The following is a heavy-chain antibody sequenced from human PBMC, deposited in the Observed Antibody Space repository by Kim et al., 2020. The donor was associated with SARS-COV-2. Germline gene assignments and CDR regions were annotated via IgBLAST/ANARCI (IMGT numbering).Heavy chain of an antibody. D-gene: IGHD3-3*01. J-gene: IGHJ4*02. V-gene: IGHV4-31*03. CDR3: ARAITIFGVVIGNFDY. CDR1: GGSISSGGYY. CDR2: IYYSGST. Sequence: SETLSLTCTVSGGSISSGGYYWSWIHQHPGKGLEWIGYIYYSGSTYYNPSLKSRVTISVDTSKNQFSLKLSSVTAADTAVYYCARAITIFGVVIGNFDYWGQGTLVTVSS.